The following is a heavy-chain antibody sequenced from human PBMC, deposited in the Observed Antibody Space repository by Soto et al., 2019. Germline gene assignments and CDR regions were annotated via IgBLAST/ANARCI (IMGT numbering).Heavy chain of an antibody. CDR2: IYPGDSDT. CDR3: ARHGLTGTQGANYYYYGMDV. D-gene: IGHD1-7*01. V-gene: IGHV5-51*01. Sequence: PGESLKISCKGSGYIFTSYWICWVRQVPGKGLEWMGIIYPGDSDTRYSPSFQGQVTISADRSISTAYLQWSSLKASDTAMYYCARHGLTGTQGANYYYYGMDVWGQGTTVTVSS. CDR1: GYIFTSYW. J-gene: IGHJ6*02.